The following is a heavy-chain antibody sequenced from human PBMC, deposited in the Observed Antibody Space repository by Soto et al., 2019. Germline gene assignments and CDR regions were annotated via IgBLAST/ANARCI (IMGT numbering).Heavy chain of an antibody. CDR2: ISYDGSNK. Sequence: SLRLSCAASGFTFSSYGMHCVRQAPVKGLEWVAVISYDGSNKYYADSVKGRFTISRDNSKNTLYLQMNSLRAEDTDVYYCAKEEVPPDGRSSSLWYFDLWGSGTLVTVYS. D-gene: IGHD6-6*01. V-gene: IGHV3-30*18. J-gene: IGHJ2*01. CDR1: GFTFSSYG. CDR3: AKEEVPPDGRSSSLWYFDL.